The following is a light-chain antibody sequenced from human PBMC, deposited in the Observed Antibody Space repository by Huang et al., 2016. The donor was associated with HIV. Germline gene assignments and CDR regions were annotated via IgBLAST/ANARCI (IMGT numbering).Light chain of an antibody. CDR1: QVISNS. Sequence: DIQMTQSPSSLSASVGDRVTITCRASQVISNSLAWYQQSPGKAPKLLLYAASILQSGVPSRFSGGGSGTDYTLTISSLQPEDFATYFCQQYYIFPPTFGQGTKVEIK. CDR2: AAS. J-gene: IGKJ1*01. V-gene: IGKV1-NL1*01. CDR3: QQYYIFPPT.